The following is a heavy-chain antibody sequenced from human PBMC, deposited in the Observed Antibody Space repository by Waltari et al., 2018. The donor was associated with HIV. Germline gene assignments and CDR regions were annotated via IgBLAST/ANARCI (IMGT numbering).Heavy chain of an antibody. D-gene: IGHD3-3*01. Sequence: EVQLVESGGGLIQPGGSLRLSCAASGFTVSSNYMSWVRQAPGKGLGWVSVIYSGGRTYYADSVKGRFTISRDNSKNTLYLQMNSLRAEDTAVYYCVTYDFWSGTFDYWGQGTLVTVSS. J-gene: IGHJ4*02. CDR1: GFTVSSNY. V-gene: IGHV3-53*01. CDR2: IYSGGRT. CDR3: VTYDFWSGTFDY.